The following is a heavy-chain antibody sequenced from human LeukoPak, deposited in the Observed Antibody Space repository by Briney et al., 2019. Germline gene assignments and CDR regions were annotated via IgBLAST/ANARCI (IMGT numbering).Heavy chain of an antibody. D-gene: IGHD4-17*01. CDR2: IIPIFGTA. J-gene: IGHJ6*02. CDR3: ARGTTVTTGYYYYGMDV. Sequence: SVKVSCKASGGTFSSYAISWVRQAPGQGLEWMGGIIPIFGTANYAQKFQGRVTITADESTSTAYMELSSLRSEDTAVYYCARGTTVTTGYYYYGMDVWGQGTTVTVSS. V-gene: IGHV1-69*13. CDR1: GGTFSSYA.